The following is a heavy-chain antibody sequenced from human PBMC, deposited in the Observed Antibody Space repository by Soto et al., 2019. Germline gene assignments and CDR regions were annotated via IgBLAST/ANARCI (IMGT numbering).Heavy chain of an antibody. Sequence: EVQLVESGGGLVQPGGSLRLSCAASGFTFSGYWMHWVRQAPGKGLVWVSRINTDGRTTSYADSVKGRFTISRDNAKNTLYLQMSSLRAEDTAVYDCARVGRVVPVGSFIGDFYYYYKMAVWGKGTTVTVSS. CDR3: ARVGRVVPVGSFIGDFYYYYKMAV. CDR2: INTDGRTT. D-gene: IGHD2-2*01. J-gene: IGHJ6*03. V-gene: IGHV3-74*01. CDR1: GFTFSGYW.